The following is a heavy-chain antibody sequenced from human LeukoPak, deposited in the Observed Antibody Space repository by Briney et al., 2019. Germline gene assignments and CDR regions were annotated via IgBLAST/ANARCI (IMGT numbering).Heavy chain of an antibody. D-gene: IGHD3-3*01. CDR1: GFTFSTYA. Sequence: PGGSLRLSCATSGFTFSTYAMNWVRQAPGKGLEWVSSISSSGDFIYYADSLKGRFTIFRDNAKNSLYLQINSLRAEDTAVYYCATIRGVIGYMDVWGKGTTVTVSS. J-gene: IGHJ6*03. CDR2: ISSSGDFI. CDR3: ATIRGVIGYMDV. V-gene: IGHV3-21*01.